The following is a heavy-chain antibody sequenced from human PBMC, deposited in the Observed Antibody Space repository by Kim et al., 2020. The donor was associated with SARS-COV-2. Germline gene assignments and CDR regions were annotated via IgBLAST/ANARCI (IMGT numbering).Heavy chain of an antibody. V-gene: IGHV3-30*18. J-gene: IGHJ6*03. CDR3: AKGGNRNRQYWSSTNCSCYSHYYYMDV. CDR2: ISYDGSST. D-gene: IGHD2-2*01. CDR1: GFTFSSYG. Sequence: GGSLRLSCAASGFTFSSYGMHWVRQAPGKGLEWVAVISYDGSSTYYADSVKGRFTISRDNSKNTLYLQMNSLRAEDTAVYYCAKGGNRNRQYWSSTNCSCYSHYYYMDVWGKGTTVTVSS.